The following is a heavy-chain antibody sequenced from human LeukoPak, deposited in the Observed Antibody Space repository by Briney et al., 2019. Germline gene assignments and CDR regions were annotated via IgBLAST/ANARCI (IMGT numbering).Heavy chain of an antibody. CDR2: LTWNSGSL. J-gene: IGHJ4*02. CDR3: AKGDESSAYFRYFDS. V-gene: IGHV3-9*01. Sequence: PEGSLRLSCVASGFTFDDYAMHWVRHAPGKGLEWVSGLTWNSGSLVYANSVKGRFTISRDNAKNSLYLQMNSLRVEDTAFYYCAKGDESSAYFRYFDSWGQGTLVTVSS. D-gene: IGHD3-22*01. CDR1: GFTFDDYA.